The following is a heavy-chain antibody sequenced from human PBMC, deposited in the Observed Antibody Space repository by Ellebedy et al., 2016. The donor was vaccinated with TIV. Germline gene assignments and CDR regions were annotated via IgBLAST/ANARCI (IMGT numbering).Heavy chain of an antibody. CDR1: GFTFSRYW. V-gene: IGHV3-7*01. CDR3: AREFSQGNYDYYYMDV. CDR2: IKQDGSEK. Sequence: GESLKISXAASGFTFSRYWMSWVRQAPGKGLEWVANIKQDGSEKYYVDSVKGRFTISRDNAKNSLYLQMNSLRAEDTAVYYCAREFSQGNYDYYYMDVWGKGTTVTVSS. J-gene: IGHJ6*03.